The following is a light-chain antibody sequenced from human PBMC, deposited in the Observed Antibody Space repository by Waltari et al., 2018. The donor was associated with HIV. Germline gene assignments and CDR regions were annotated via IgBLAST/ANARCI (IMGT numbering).Light chain of an antibody. CDR2: NTS. Sequence: EIVLTPSPVTLSSSPGERDTLSCNARRSVSSYLAWYQQKPGQSPRLLIYNTSNRATDTPARFSGSGSGTDFTLTISSLEPEDSAVYYCQQRTNWPPVLIFGGGTKVEIK. J-gene: IGKJ4*01. CDR3: QQRTNWPPVLI. CDR1: RSVSSY. V-gene: IGKV3-11*01.